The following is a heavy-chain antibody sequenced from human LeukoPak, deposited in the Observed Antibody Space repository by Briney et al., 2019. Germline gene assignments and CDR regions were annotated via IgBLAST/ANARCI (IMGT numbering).Heavy chain of an antibody. CDR2: IDYSGST. J-gene: IGHJ4*02. CDR3: ARGKERLDY. D-gene: IGHD1-1*01. V-gene: IGHV4-59*01. CDR1: GGSLSNYY. Sequence: PSETLSPTCTVSGGSLSNYYWNWIRQPPGKGLEWIGYIDYSGSTSYNPSLKSRVTISLDTSKNQFSLKLNSVTAADTAIYYCARGKERLDYWGQGTLVTVSS.